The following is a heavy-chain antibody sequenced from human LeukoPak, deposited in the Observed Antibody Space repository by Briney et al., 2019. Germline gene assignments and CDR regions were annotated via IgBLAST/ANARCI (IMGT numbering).Heavy chain of an antibody. CDR2: INPNSGGT. CDR1: GYTFSVYY. Sequence: ASVTVSFKASGYTFSVYYMHWVRQALGQGLGWMGWINPNSGGTNYAQKFQGRVTMTRDTSISTAYMELSRLRSDDTAVYYCARDRDYYGSGSYYKSYNWFDPWGQGTLVTVSS. D-gene: IGHD3-10*01. J-gene: IGHJ5*02. V-gene: IGHV1-2*02. CDR3: ARDRDYYGSGSYYKSYNWFDP.